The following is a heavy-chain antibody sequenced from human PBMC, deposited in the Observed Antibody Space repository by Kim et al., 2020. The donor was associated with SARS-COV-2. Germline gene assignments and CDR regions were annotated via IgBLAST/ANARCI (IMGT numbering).Heavy chain of an antibody. CDR2: MNPNSGNT. V-gene: IGHV1-8*01. CDR1: GYTFTSYD. CDR3: VRGRKIAVSLLTWYYYYMDV. D-gene: IGHD6-19*01. J-gene: IGHJ6*03. Sequence: ASVKVSCKASGYTFTSYDINWVRQATGQGLEWMGWMNPNSGNTGYAQKFQGRVTMTRNTSISTAYMELSSLRSEDTAVYYCVRGRKIAVSLLTWYYYYMDVWGKGTTVTVSS.